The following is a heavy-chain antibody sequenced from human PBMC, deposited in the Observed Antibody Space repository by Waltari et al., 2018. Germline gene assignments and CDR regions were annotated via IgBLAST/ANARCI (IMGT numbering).Heavy chain of an antibody. J-gene: IGHJ3*02. CDR2: IYTSGRT. V-gene: IGHV4-61*02. D-gene: IGHD4-17*01. CDR1: GGSISRGTYY. Sequence: QVQLQESGPGLVKPSQTLSLTCTVSGGSISRGTYYWTWIRQPAGKGLDWIGRIYTSGRTNYNPSLKSRLIISVDTSKNQFSLKLTSVTAADTAVYYCAGQGDYYAFDIWGQGTMLTVSS. CDR3: AGQGDYYAFDI.